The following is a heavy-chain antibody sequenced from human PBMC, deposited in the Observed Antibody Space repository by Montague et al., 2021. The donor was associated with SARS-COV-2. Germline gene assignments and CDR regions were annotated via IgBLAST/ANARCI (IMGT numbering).Heavy chain of an antibody. CDR3: ASVSDSGYAFDY. V-gene: IGHV4-34*01. Sequence: SETLSLTCAVYGGSFSGYYCSWIRQPPGKGLEWIGEINHSGSTNYNPSLKSRVTISVDTSKNQSSLKLSSVTAADTAVYYCASVSDSGYAFDYWGQGTLVTVSS. D-gene: IGHD2-2*01. CDR1: GGSFSGYY. CDR2: INHSGST. J-gene: IGHJ4*02.